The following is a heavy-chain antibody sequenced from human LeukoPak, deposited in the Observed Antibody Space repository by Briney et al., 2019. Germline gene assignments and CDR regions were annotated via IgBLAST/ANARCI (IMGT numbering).Heavy chain of an antibody. J-gene: IGHJ4*02. D-gene: IGHD3-3*01. CDR3: AKDARGYDFWSGYHPSYYFDY. CDR1: GFTFSSYG. Sequence: GGSLRLSCAASGFTFSSYGMHWVRQAPGKGLEWVAVIWYDGSNKYYADSVKGRFTISRDNSKNTLYLQMNSLRAEDAAVYYCAKDARGYDFWSGYHPSYYFDYWGQGTLVTVSS. V-gene: IGHV3-33*06. CDR2: IWYDGSNK.